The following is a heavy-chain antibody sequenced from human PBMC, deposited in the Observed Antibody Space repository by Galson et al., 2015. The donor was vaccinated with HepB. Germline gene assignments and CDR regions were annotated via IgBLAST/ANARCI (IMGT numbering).Heavy chain of an antibody. D-gene: IGHD3-3*01. CDR1: GGTFSSYA. CDR2: IIPIFGTA. CDR3: ARDTNTYYDFWSGYYKGYYYGMDV. J-gene: IGHJ6*02. Sequence: SVKVSCKASGGTFSSYAISWVRQAPGQGLEWMGGIIPIFGTANYAQKFQGRVTITADESTSTAYMELSSLRSEDTAVYYCARDTNTYYDFWSGYYKGYYYGMDVWGQGTTVTVSS. V-gene: IGHV1-69*13.